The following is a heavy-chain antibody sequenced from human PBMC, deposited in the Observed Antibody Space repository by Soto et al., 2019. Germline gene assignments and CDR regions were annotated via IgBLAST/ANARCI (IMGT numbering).Heavy chain of an antibody. Sequence: SETLSLTCAVHGGSFSGYYWDWIRQPPGKGLEWIGEVNHGGTSDYNPSLKSRAIISVDTSKNQFSLKLTSVTAEDTALYFCARRYGSAIDYWGQGTLVTVS. D-gene: IGHD1-26*01. CDR1: GGSFSGYY. J-gene: IGHJ4*02. CDR2: VNHGGTS. V-gene: IGHV4-34*01. CDR3: ARRYGSAIDY.